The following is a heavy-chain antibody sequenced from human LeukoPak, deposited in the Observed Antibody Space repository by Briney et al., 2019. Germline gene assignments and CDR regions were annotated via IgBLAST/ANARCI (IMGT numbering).Heavy chain of an antibody. V-gene: IGHV3-23*01. CDR2: ISGSGGST. CDR1: GFTFSSYA. CDR3: AKDLPCSSTSCYSDDYYYGMDV. D-gene: IGHD2-2*01. J-gene: IGHJ6*02. Sequence: GGSLRLSCAASGFTFSSYAMSWVRQAPGKGLEWVSAISGSGGSTYYADSVKGRFTISRDNSKNTLYLQMNSLGAEDTAVYYCAKDLPCSSTSCYSDDYYYGMDVWGQGTTVTVSS.